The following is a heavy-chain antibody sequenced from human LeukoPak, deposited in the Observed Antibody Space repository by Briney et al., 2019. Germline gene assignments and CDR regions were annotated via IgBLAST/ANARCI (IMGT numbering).Heavy chain of an antibody. Sequence: PSETLSLTCAVSGVPFSNYYRSWVRQSPTKGLEWIGEINHSGYTNYNPSLKSRVTISIDTSKNQFSLMLTSVTAADTAVYYCTRAVAGHPDWGQGSLVTVSS. J-gene: IGHJ4*02. CDR2: INHSGYT. V-gene: IGHV4-34*01. CDR3: TRAVAGHPD. CDR1: GVPFSNYY. D-gene: IGHD6-19*01.